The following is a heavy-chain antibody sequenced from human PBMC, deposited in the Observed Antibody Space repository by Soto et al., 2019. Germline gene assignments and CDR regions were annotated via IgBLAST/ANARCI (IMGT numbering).Heavy chain of an antibody. J-gene: IGHJ4*02. V-gene: IGHV3-23*01. CDR1: GFTFSSYA. CDR3: AKVWSSGWYIASDY. Sequence: EVQLLESGGGLVQPGGSLRLSCAASGFTFSSYAMSWVRQAPGKGLEWVSAISGSGGSTYYADSVKGRFTISRDNSENTLYLQMNSLRAEDTAVYYCAKVWSSGWYIASDYWGQGTLVTVSS. CDR2: ISGSGGST. D-gene: IGHD6-19*01.